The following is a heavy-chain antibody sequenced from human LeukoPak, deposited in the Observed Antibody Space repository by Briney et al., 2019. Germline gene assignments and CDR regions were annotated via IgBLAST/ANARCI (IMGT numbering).Heavy chain of an antibody. J-gene: IGHJ3*02. Sequence: GGSLRLSCAASGFTFSSYAMHWVRQAPGKGLEWVAVIPYDGSNKYYADSVKGRFTISRDNSKNTLYLQMNSLRAEDTAVYYCARGDYGDYVGDAFDIWGQGTMVTVSS. CDR3: ARGDYGDYVGDAFDI. CDR1: GFTFSSYA. D-gene: IGHD4-17*01. V-gene: IGHV3-30*04. CDR2: IPYDGSNK.